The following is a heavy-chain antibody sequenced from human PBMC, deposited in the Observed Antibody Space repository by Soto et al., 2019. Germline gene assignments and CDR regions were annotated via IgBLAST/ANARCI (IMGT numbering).Heavy chain of an antibody. J-gene: IGHJ4*02. CDR2: MNSDGSNT. V-gene: IGHV3-74*01. CDR3: GTSKGGVSNGPTPY. D-gene: IGHD2-15*01. CDR1: GFTFSNYW. Sequence: GSLRLSCAASGFTFSNYWMHWVRQAPGKVLVWISRMNSDGSNTVYADAVKGRFTISRDNAKNTLYLQVNSLRVEDTAVYYFGTSKGGVSNGPTPYWGQGTLVTVS.